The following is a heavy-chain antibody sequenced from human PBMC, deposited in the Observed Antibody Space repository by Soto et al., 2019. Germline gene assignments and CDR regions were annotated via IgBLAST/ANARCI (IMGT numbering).Heavy chain of an antibody. CDR1: GGSISSYY. CDR2: IYYSGST. J-gene: IGHJ3*02. Sequence: QVQLQESGPGLVKPSETLSLTCTVSGGSISSYYWSWIRQPPGKGLEWIGYIYYSGSTNYNPSRKGQMTISVDTSKNQFALKLGSVTAADTAVYYCARVYYDLLTGKDAFDIWGQGTMVTVSS. CDR3: ARVYYDLLTGKDAFDI. V-gene: IGHV4-59*01. D-gene: IGHD3-9*01.